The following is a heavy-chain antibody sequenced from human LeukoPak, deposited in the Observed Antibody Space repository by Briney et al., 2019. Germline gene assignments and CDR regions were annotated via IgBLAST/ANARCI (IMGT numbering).Heavy chain of an antibody. CDR2: ISGSSSHI. J-gene: IGHJ4*02. CDR3: ARDQIGSW. V-gene: IGHV3-11*06. Sequence: GGSLRLSCEASGFTFSGYYLSWIRQAPGKGLEWISYISGSSSHINYADSVKGRFTISRDNAKKSVYLQMDSLRAEDTAVYYCARDQIGSWWGQGTLVIVSS. D-gene: IGHD6-13*01. CDR1: GFTFSGYY.